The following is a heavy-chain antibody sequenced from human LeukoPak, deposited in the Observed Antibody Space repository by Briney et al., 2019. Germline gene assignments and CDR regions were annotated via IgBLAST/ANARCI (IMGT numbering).Heavy chain of an antibody. Sequence: ASVKVSCKASGYTFTGYYMHWVRQAPGQGLEWMGWINPNSGGTNYAQKFQGRVTMTRDTSISTAYMELSRLRSDDTAVYYYARVKPSGPKNAFDIWGQGTMVTVSS. J-gene: IGHJ3*02. D-gene: IGHD2-21*01. CDR3: ARVKPSGPKNAFDI. CDR1: GYTFTGYY. V-gene: IGHV1-2*02. CDR2: INPNSGGT.